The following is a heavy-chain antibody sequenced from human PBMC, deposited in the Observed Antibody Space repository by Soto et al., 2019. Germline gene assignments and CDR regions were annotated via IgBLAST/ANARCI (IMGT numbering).Heavy chain of an antibody. J-gene: IGHJ2*01. Sequence: GASVKVSCKASGYTFTGYAMHWVRQAPGQRLEWMGWINAGNGNTKYSQKFQGRVTITRDTSASTAYMELSSLRSEDTAVYYCARAVAVAADFDLWGRGTLVTVSS. V-gene: IGHV1-3*01. D-gene: IGHD6-19*01. CDR2: INAGNGNT. CDR3: ARAVAVAADFDL. CDR1: GYTFTGYA.